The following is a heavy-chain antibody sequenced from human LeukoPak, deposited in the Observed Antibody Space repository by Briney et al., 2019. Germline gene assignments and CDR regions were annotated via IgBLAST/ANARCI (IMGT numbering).Heavy chain of an antibody. CDR3: ARQTGSGLFILP. V-gene: IGHV4-38-2*02. D-gene: IGHD3/OR15-3a*01. Sequence: SETLSLTCTVSGYSISSGYYWGWIRQPPGKGLEWIGSIYYSGNTYYNASLKSQVSISIDASKNQFSLKLTSVTAADTAVYYCARQTGSGLFILPGGQGTLVTVSS. CDR2: IYYSGNT. J-gene: IGHJ4*02. CDR1: GYSISSGYY.